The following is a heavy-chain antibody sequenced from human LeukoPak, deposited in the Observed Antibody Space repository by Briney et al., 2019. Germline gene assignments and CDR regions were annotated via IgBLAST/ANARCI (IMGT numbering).Heavy chain of an antibody. CDR1: GFTFSSYA. V-gene: IGHV3-23*01. Sequence: PGGSLKLSCAASGFTFSSYAMSWVRQAPGKGLEWVSAISGSGGSTYYADSVKGRFTISRDNSKNTLYLQMNSLRAEDTAVYYCAKDLDPAYGSGTLFDYWGQGTLVTVSS. D-gene: IGHD3-10*01. J-gene: IGHJ4*02. CDR2: ISGSGGST. CDR3: AKDLDPAYGSGTLFDY.